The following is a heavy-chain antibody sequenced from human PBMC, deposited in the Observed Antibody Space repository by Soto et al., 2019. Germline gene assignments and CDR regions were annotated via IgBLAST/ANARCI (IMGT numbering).Heavy chain of an antibody. CDR2: INSDGSST. Sequence: EVQLVESGGGLVQPGGSLRLSCAASGFTFSSYWMHWVRQAPGKGLVWVSRINSDGSSTSYADSVKGRFTISRDNAKNTLYLQMNRLRAEDTAVYYCARAGLRVAANLGPFDYYYMDVWGKGTTVTVSS. J-gene: IGHJ6*03. D-gene: IGHD2-15*01. CDR3: ARAGLRVAANLGPFDYYYMDV. CDR1: GFTFSSYW. V-gene: IGHV3-74*01.